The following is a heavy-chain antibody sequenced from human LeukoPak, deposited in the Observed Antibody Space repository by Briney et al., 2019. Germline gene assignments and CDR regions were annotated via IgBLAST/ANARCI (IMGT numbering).Heavy chain of an antibody. CDR3: ARVRFDYYDSSGYYSDY. J-gene: IGHJ4*02. D-gene: IGHD3-22*01. Sequence: GGSLRLSCAASGFTSSSYWMSWVRQAPGKGLEWVANIQQGGSAKYYMDSVKGRFTISRDNAKNSLYLQMNSLRAEDTAVYYCARVRFDYYDSSGYYSDYWGQGTLVTVSS. CDR2: IQQGGSAK. CDR1: GFTSSSYW. V-gene: IGHV3-7*01.